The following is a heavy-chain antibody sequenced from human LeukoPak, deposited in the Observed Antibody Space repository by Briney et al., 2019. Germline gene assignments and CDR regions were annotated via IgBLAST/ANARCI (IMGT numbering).Heavy chain of an antibody. D-gene: IGHD2-2*02. CDR1: GGTFSSYA. CDR3: ARDHIPRTRYYYCMDV. CDR2: IIPIFGTA. Sequence: SVKVSCKASGGTFSSYAISWVRQAPGQGLEWMGGIIPIFGTANYAQKFQGRVTITEDESTSTAYMELSSLRSEDTAVYYCARDHIPRTRYYYCMDVWGQGTTVTVSS. J-gene: IGHJ6*02. V-gene: IGHV1-69*13.